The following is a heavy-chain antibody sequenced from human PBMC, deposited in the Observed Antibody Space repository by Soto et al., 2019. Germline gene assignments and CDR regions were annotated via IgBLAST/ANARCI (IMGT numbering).Heavy chain of an antibody. D-gene: IGHD5-18*01. Sequence: ETLSLTCTVSGGSISSSSYYWGWIRQPPGKGLEWIGSIYYSGSTYYNPSLKSRVTISVDTSKNQFSLKLSSVTAADTAVYYCASNQRGYSYGYFDPWGQGTLVTVSS. CDR3: ASNQRGYSYGYFDP. V-gene: IGHV4-39*01. J-gene: IGHJ5*02. CDR1: GGSISSSSYY. CDR2: IYYSGST.